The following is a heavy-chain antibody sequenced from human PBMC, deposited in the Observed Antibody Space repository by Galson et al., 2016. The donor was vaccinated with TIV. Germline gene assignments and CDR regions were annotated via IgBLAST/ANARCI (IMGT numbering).Heavy chain of an antibody. J-gene: IGHJ6*02. CDR3: ARERRHCGNECFLQYYYGMDV. V-gene: IGHV3-66*02. CDR1: GFPVSDNY. CDR2: IHTGGNT. Sequence: SLRLSCAASGFPVSDNYMTWVRRAPGKGLEWVPIIHTGGNTNYADSVRGRFTISRDNAKNTVYLQVSRLRAEDAAVYYCARERRHCGNECFLQYYYGMDVWGQGTTVTVSS. D-gene: IGHD4-23*01.